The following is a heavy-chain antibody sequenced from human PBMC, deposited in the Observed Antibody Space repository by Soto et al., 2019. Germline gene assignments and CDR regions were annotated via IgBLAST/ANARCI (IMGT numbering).Heavy chain of an antibody. Sequence: EVQMLESGGGLVQPGGSLRLSCAASGFTFSNYAMTWVRQAPGKGLEWVSGISGSGGYTSYTDSVKGRFTISRDNSKNTLWLQMNSLRAEDTAVYYCAKLDSTGYYRPSDYWGQGTLVTVSS. CDR1: GFTFSNYA. V-gene: IGHV3-23*01. J-gene: IGHJ4*02. D-gene: IGHD3-22*01. CDR2: ISGSGGYT. CDR3: AKLDSTGYYRPSDY.